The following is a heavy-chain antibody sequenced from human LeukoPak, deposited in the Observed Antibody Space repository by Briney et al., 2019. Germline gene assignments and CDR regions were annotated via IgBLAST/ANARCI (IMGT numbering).Heavy chain of an antibody. Sequence: PGGSLRLSCAASGFTFSSYWMSWVRQAPGKGLEWVANINQGGSEKYYVDSMEGRFTISRDDAKNSVYLQMNSLRAEDTAVYYCARGKRWEHPFDYWGQGTLVTVSS. CDR3: ARGKRWEHPFDY. CDR2: INQGGSEK. V-gene: IGHV3-7*01. CDR1: GFTFSSYW. D-gene: IGHD1-26*01. J-gene: IGHJ4*02.